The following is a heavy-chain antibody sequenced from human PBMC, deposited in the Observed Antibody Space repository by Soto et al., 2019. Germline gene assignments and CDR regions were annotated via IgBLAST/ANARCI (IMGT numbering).Heavy chain of an antibody. CDR3: ATNSDRGY. Sequence: GGSLRLSCAVSGFTVRNKYMTWVRQAPGKGLEWVSIIYSGGKTYYTDSVKGRFTISRDSSKNTLYLQMNSLRAEGTAVYYCATNSDRGYWGQGTLVTVSS. CDR2: IYSGGKT. V-gene: IGHV3-66*01. D-gene: IGHD2-8*01. CDR1: GFTVRNKY. J-gene: IGHJ4*02.